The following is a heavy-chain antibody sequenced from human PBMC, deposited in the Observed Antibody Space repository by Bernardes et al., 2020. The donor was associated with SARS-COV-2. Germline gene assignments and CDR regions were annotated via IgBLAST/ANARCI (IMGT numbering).Heavy chain of an antibody. CDR3: ARDLSSADYSNNWFFDY. J-gene: IGHJ4*02. CDR2: MSTNGNT. V-gene: IGHV4-4*07. Sequence: SETLSLTCTVSGGSINSYHWSWIRQPAGKGLEWIGRMSTNGNTHYSPSLKSRVTMSIDTSKNQFSLKLTSVTAADTAVYYCARDLSSADYSNNWFFDYWGQGTLVTVSS. D-gene: IGHD4-4*01. CDR1: GGSINSYH.